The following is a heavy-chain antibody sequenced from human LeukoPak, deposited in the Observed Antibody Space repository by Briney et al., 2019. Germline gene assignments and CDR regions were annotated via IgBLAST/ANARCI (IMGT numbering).Heavy chain of an antibody. Sequence: SETLSLTCTVSGGSISSSSHYWGWIRQPPGKGLEWIGSMYYRGSIYHNPSLKSRVAISVDTSKNQFSLKLSSVTAADTAVYYCATTTIRLGYWGQGTLVTVSS. D-gene: IGHD1-26*01. CDR1: GGSISSSSHY. CDR2: MYYRGSI. J-gene: IGHJ4*02. V-gene: IGHV4-39*07. CDR3: ATTTIRLGY.